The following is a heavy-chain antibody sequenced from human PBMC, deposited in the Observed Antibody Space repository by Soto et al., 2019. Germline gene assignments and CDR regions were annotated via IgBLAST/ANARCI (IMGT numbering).Heavy chain of an antibody. CDR3: ARGGDYLYYYYGMDV. V-gene: IGHV3-33*01. CDR2: IWYDGSNK. CDR1: GFTFSSYG. D-gene: IGHD4-17*01. J-gene: IGHJ6*02. Sequence: QVQLVESGGGVVQPGRSLRLSCAASGFTFSSYGMHWVRQAPGKGLEWVAVIWYDGSNKYYADSVKGRFTISRDNSKNTLYLQMNSLSAEDTAVYYCARGGDYLYYYYGMDVWGQGTTVTVSS.